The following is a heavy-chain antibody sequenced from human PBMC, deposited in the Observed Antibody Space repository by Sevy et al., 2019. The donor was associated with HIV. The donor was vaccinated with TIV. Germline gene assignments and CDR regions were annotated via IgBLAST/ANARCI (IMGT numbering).Heavy chain of an antibody. CDR1: GFTFDDYT. V-gene: IGHV3-49*04. J-gene: IGHJ6*02. Sequence: GGSLRLSCRASGFTFDDYTMSWVRQAPGKGLEWVAFIRSKAYGGTTEYAASVKGRFTISRDESKSIAYLQMNSLKTEDTAVYYCTRVDGAADWGMDVWGQRTTVTVSS. D-gene: IGHD2-15*01. CDR2: IRSKAYGGTT. CDR3: TRVDGAADWGMDV.